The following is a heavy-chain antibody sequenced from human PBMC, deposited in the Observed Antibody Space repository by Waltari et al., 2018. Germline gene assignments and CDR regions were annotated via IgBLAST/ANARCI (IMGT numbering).Heavy chain of an antibody. CDR1: GFTFSSYA. Sequence: EVQLVESGGGLVQPGGSLRLSCAASGFTFSSYAMSWVSQAPGKGLEWVSAISGSGGSTYYAASVKGRFTISRDNSKNTLYLQMNSLRAEDTAVYYCAKDYGDYWNYYYGMDVWGQGTTVTVSS. CDR2: ISGSGGST. D-gene: IGHD4-17*01. V-gene: IGHV3-23*04. J-gene: IGHJ6*02. CDR3: AKDYGDYWNYYYGMDV.